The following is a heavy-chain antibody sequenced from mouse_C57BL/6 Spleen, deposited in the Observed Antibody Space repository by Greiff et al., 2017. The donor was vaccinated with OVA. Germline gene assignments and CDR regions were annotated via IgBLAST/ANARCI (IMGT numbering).Heavy chain of an antibody. CDR2: IRSKSNNYAT. Sequence: EVHLVESGGGLVQPKGSLKLSCAASGFSFNTYAMNWVRQAPGKGLEWVARIRSKSNNYATYYADSVKDRFTISRDDSESMLYLQMNNLKTEDTAMYYCVRHGDYYGSRGYCAMDYWGQGTSVTVSS. D-gene: IGHD1-1*01. CDR3: VRHGDYYGSRGYCAMDY. V-gene: IGHV10-1*01. J-gene: IGHJ4*01. CDR1: GFSFNTYA.